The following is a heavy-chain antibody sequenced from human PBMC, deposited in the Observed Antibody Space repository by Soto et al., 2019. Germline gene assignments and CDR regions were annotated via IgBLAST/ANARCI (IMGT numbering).Heavy chain of an antibody. CDR2: ISSSGSTI. J-gene: IGHJ3*02. CDR1: GFTFSNYA. CDR3: ARGGSKDDFDI. V-gene: IGHV3-11*01. Sequence: GGSLRLSCATSGFTFSNYAMTWVRQAPGKGLEWVSYISSSGSTIYYADSVKGRFTISRDNAKNSLYLQMNSLRAEDTAVYYCARGGSKDDFDIWGQGTMVTVSS. D-gene: IGHD1-26*01.